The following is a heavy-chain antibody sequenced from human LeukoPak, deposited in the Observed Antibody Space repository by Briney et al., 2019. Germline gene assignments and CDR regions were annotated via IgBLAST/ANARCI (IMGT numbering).Heavy chain of an antibody. D-gene: IGHD2-15*01. CDR3: VKRYRSGGSCYQFDY. CDR1: GFTFSNYA. Sequence: GGSLRLSCSASGFTFSNYAMHWVRQAPGKGLEYVSAISSNGANTYYADSVKGRVTISRDNSKNTLFLQLSSLRVEDTAVYYCVKRYRSGGSCYQFDYWGQGTLVIVSS. J-gene: IGHJ4*02. CDR2: ISSNGANT. V-gene: IGHV3-64D*09.